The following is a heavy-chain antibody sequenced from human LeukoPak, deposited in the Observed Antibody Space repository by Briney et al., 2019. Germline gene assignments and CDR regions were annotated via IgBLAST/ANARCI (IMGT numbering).Heavy chain of an antibody. D-gene: IGHD4-17*01. CDR1: GYSISSGYY. Sequence: SETLSLTCTVSGYSISSGYYWGGIRQPPGEGLEWIGSIYHSGRTYYNPSLKSRVTISVDTSKNQFSLKLSSVTAADTAVYYCARRGYGDYFDYWGQGTLVTVSS. J-gene: IGHJ4*02. V-gene: IGHV4-38-2*02. CDR3: ARRGYGDYFDY. CDR2: IYHSGRT.